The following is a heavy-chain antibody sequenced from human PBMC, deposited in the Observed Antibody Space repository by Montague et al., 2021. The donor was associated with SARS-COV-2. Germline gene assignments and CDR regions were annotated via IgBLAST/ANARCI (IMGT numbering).Heavy chain of an antibody. CDR1: GFTFSSYW. Sequence: SLRLSCAASGFTFSSYWMSWVRQAPGKGLEWVANIKQDGSGKYYVDSVKGRFTISRDNAQTSLYLQMNSLRVEDTAVYYCAAGRSSSWLWGQGTLVTVSS. J-gene: IGHJ4*02. CDR2: IKQDGSGK. CDR3: AAGRSSSWL. V-gene: IGHV3-7*01. D-gene: IGHD6-13*01.